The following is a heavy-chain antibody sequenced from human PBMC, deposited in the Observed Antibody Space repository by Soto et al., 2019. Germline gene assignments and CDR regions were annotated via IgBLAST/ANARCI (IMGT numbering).Heavy chain of an antibody. J-gene: IGHJ4*01. CDR3: ASEDGVVRSSTAFDH. D-gene: IGHD4-17*01. Sequence: PGGSLRLSCVFSGFTFSTYTMNWVRQAPGKGLEWVSSINGRSNYVYYADSVKGRFTISRDNAKNSLYLQMNRLRAEDPATYYCASEDGVVRSSTAFDHRGLGTLVTVSS. CDR1: GFTFSTYT. CDR2: INGRSNYV. V-gene: IGHV3-21*01.